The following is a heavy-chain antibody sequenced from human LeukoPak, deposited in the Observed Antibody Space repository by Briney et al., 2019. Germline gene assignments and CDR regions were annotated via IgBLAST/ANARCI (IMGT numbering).Heavy chain of an antibody. CDR2: IYYSGSS. CDR1: GGSISSSSYF. Sequence: PSETLSLTCTVSGGSISSSSYFWGWIRQPPAKGLEWIGRIYYSGSSYYNPSLKSRVTISVDTSKNQFSLNLSSVTAADTAAYYCARVRSVDSSGWFDYWGQGTLVTVSS. V-gene: IGHV4-39*01. CDR3: ARVRSVDSSGWFDY. J-gene: IGHJ5*01. D-gene: IGHD6-19*01.